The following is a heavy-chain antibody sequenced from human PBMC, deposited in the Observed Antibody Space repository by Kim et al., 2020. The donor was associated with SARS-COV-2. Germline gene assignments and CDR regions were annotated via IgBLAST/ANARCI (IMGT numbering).Heavy chain of an antibody. Sequence: GGSLRLSCAASGFTFSSYSMNWVRQAPGKGLEWVSSISSSSSYIYYADSVKGRFTISRDNAKNSLYLQMNSLRAEDTAVYYCARDRGLAVALGYYYGMDVWGQGTTVTVSS. CDR2: ISSSSSYI. V-gene: IGHV3-21*01. D-gene: IGHD6-19*01. J-gene: IGHJ6*02. CDR3: ARDRGLAVALGYYYGMDV. CDR1: GFTFSSYS.